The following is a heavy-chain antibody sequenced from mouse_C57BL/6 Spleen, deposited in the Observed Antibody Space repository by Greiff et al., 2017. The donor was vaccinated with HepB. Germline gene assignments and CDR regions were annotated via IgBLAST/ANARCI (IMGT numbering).Heavy chain of an antibody. D-gene: IGHD2-4*01. V-gene: IGHV1-80*01. J-gene: IGHJ4*01. CDR2: IYPGDGDT. Sequence: QVQLKQSGAELVKPGASVKISCKASGYAFSSYWMNWVKQRPGKGLEWIGQIYPGDGDTNYNGKFKGKATLTADKSSSTAYMQLSSLTSEDSAVYFCARSDYDYEMDYWGQGTSVTVSS. CDR3: ARSDYDYEMDY. CDR1: GYAFSSYW.